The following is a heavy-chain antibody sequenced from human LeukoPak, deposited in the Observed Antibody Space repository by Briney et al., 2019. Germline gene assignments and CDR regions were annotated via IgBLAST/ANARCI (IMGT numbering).Heavy chain of an antibody. J-gene: IGHJ4*02. CDR3: STMSAIFGVVIPDY. V-gene: IGHV3-15*01. CDR2: IKSKTNGETT. Sequence: GGSLRLSCAVSGFVFSDAWMSWVRQAPGKGLEWVGRIKSKTNGETTDYAAPVKGRFSISRDDSKNTLFLQMYSLRTEDTGVYYCSTMSAIFGVVIPDYWGQGTLVSVSP. CDR1: GFVFSDAW. D-gene: IGHD3-3*01.